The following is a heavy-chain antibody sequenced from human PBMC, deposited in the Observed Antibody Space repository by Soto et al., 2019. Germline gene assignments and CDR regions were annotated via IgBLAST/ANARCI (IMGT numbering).Heavy chain of an antibody. D-gene: IGHD4-17*01. CDR2: ISYDGSNR. Sequence: PGGSLRRSCAASGFTFRSYGMHWVRQAPGEGLEGVGVISYDGSNRYYADSVKGRFTISRDNSKHQLYLQIKSLRAEDTAVYHSEKDTTTVTTGEYWGNRTMVTVSS. CDR1: GFTFRSYG. CDR3: EKDTTTVTTGEY. J-gene: IGHJ4*01. V-gene: IGHV3-30*18.